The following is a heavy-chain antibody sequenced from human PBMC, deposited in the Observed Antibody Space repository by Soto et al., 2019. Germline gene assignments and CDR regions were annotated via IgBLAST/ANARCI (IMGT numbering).Heavy chain of an antibody. CDR2: ITNDGGNT. D-gene: IGHD2-21*01. V-gene: IGHV3-23*01. Sequence: PGGSLRLSCATCGLTFSSSAMTWVRQAPGRGLEWLSAITNDGGNTYYAASVKGRFTISRDNSKKTLNLQMNNLRVDDTAVYYCTKATHNAEESYCGNKSCAAEYFQYWGLGTLVTVSS. CDR3: TKATHNAEESYCGNKSCAAEYFQY. J-gene: IGHJ1*01. CDR1: GLTFSSSA.